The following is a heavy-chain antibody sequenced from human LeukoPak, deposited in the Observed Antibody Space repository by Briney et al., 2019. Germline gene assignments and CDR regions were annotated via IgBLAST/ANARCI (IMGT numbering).Heavy chain of an antibody. D-gene: IGHD3-10*01. Sequence: GGSLRLSCAASGFTFSSYAMSWVRQAPGKGLEWVSAISGSGGSTYYADSVKGRFTISRDNSKNTLYLQMNSLRAEDTAVYYCAKDQYGSGSYYNVFDYWGQGTLVTVSS. CDR2: ISGSGGST. CDR1: GFTFSSYA. J-gene: IGHJ4*02. CDR3: AKDQYGSGSYYNVFDY. V-gene: IGHV3-23*01.